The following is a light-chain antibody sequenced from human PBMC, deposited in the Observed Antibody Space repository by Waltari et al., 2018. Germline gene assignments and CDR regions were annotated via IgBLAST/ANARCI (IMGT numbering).Light chain of an antibody. J-gene: IGLJ2*01. Sequence: SSELTQDPAVSVAMGQTVRITCQGDSLRSYYASWYQKRPGQAPRLVMYDKNNRPPGVPDRFAGSSSHNTASLTITGAQAEDEASYYCHSRDASGVGGSFGGGTKLTVL. CDR1: SLRSYY. V-gene: IGLV3-19*01. CDR2: DKN. CDR3: HSRDASGVGGS.